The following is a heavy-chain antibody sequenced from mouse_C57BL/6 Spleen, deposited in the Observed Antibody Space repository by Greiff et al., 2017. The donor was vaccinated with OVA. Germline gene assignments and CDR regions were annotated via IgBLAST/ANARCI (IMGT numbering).Heavy chain of an antibody. V-gene: IGHV7-3*01. CDR3: ARYGYAMDY. J-gene: IGHJ4*01. Sequence: EVQRVESGGGLVQPGGSLSLSCAASGFTFTDYYMSWVRQPPGKALEWLGFIRNKANGYTTEYSASVKGRFTISRDNSQSILHLQMNALRAEDSATYYCARYGYAMDYWGQGTSVTVSS. D-gene: IGHD2-2*01. CDR2: IRNKANGYTT. CDR1: GFTFTDYY.